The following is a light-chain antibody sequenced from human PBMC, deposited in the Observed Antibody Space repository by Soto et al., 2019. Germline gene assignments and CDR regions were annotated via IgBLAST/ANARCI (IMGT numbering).Light chain of an antibody. CDR3: SSSTPTRGLV. CDR1: SSDLTYNS. J-gene: IGLJ1*01. V-gene: IGLV2-14*01. CDR2: DVS. Sequence: QSALTQPASVSGSLGQSISISCTEDSSDLTYNSVSWYQHHPHQAPKLIIYDVSYRPSGVSTRFSGSQSAGSASLTISGLQAEDEADYYGSSSTPTRGLVFGSGTTVTVL.